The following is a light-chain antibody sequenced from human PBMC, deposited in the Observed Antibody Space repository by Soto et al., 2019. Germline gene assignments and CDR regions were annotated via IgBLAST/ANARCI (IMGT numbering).Light chain of an antibody. J-gene: IGKJ2*01. Sequence: DIQMTQSPSTLSASVGDRVTITCRASQSIRRWVAWYQQKPGKAPNLLIYEASSLETGVPSRFSGSGSGTEFTLTISSLQPYDFATYYCQQYNSYPYTFGQGTKLEIK. CDR2: EAS. CDR3: QQYNSYPYT. V-gene: IGKV1-5*03. CDR1: QSIRRW.